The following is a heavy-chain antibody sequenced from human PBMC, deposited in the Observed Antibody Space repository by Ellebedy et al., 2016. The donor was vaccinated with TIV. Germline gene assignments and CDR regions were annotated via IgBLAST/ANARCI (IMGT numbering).Heavy chain of an antibody. CDR1: GFSISSAYY. D-gene: IGHD4-17*01. V-gene: IGHV4-38-2*02. CDR3: ARPYGDRDWFFDL. CDR2: ISQIGST. Sequence: MPSETLSLTCNVSGFSISSAYYWGWIRLRPGKGLEWVGTISQIGSTYYNPSLKSRVTISLHTSQNPFSLKLTSVTAADPAVYYCARPYGDRDWFFDLWGRGTLVTVSS. J-gene: IGHJ2*01.